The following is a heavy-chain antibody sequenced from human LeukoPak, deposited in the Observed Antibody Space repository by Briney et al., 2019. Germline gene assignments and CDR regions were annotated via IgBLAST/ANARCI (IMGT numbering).Heavy chain of an antibody. CDR2: IIPILNVP. V-gene: IGHV1-69*04. CDR1: GGIFNDYS. Sequence: SVKVSCKASGGIFNDYSISWVRQAPGQGLEWMGRIIPILNVPNYAQKFEGRVTITADKSTNTAYMELSSLKSEDTAVYFCARDRPRARYFDYWGQGTLVNVSS. CDR3: ARDRPRARYFDY. D-gene: IGHD2-15*01. J-gene: IGHJ4*02.